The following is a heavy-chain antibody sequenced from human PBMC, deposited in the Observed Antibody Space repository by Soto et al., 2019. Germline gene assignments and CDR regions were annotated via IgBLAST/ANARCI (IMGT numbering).Heavy chain of an antibody. CDR2: ISYDGSNE. CDR1: GFTFSNYT. V-gene: IGHV3-30-3*01. D-gene: IGHD6-19*01. J-gene: IGHJ6*02. Sequence: GGSLRLSCAASGFTFSNYTMHWVRQAPGKGLEWVAVISYDGSNEYYADSVKGRFTISRDNSKNTLYLQMNSLRAEDTAVYSCARDRAVAGLYYYHYYGLDVWGQGTTVTVSS. CDR3: ARDRAVAGLYYYHYYGLDV.